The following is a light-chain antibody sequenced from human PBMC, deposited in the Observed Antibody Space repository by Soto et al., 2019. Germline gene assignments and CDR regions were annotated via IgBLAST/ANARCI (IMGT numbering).Light chain of an antibody. CDR1: QSISVH. CDR3: QQSSITPYT. Sequence: DIQMTQSPSSLSASVGDTVTITCRASQSISVHFNWYQQKPGKVPKLLIYAAFNLHSGVPSRFSGSGSETDFALTISSLQPYDFATYYCQQSSITPYTFGQGTRLEIK. J-gene: IGKJ2*01. V-gene: IGKV1-39*01. CDR2: AAF.